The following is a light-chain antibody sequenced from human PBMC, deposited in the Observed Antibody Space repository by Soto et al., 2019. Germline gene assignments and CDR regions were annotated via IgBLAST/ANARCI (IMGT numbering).Light chain of an antibody. J-gene: IGKJ1*01. Sequence: DIVMTQSPDSLAVSLGERATINCKSSQSVLYSSNNKNYLAWYQQKPGQPPKLLIYWASTRESGVPDRFSGSGSGTDFTLTISSLQAEDVAVYYCQQYYNNWTFGQGTKVENK. CDR1: QSVLYSSNNKNY. CDR3: QQYYNNWT. V-gene: IGKV4-1*01. CDR2: WAS.